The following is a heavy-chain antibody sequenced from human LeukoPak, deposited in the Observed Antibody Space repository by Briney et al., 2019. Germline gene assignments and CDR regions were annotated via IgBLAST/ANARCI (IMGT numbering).Heavy chain of an antibody. D-gene: IGHD3-10*01. CDR2: INPTGTST. J-gene: IGHJ5*02. CDR1: GYTFTNNW. V-gene: IGHV1-46*01. CDR3: ARDHSVGDIAWWFDP. Sequence: ASVKVSCKTSGYTFTNNWMHWVRQAPGQGLVWVGVINPTGTSTLYAQNFQGRVTLTRDMSTTTDYMELRSLTSEDTAVYYCARDHSVGDIAWWFDPWGQGTLVSVSS.